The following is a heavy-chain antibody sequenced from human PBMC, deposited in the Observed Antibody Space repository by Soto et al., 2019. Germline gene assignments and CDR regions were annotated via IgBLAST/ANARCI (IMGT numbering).Heavy chain of an antibody. D-gene: IGHD2-15*01. CDR2: IYSGGST. J-gene: IGHJ4*02. CDR3: ARGYCSGGSCYSGKLYYFDY. V-gene: IGHV3-53*01. CDR1: GFTVSSNY. Sequence: GGSLRLSCAASGFTVSSNYMSWVRQAPGKGLEWVSVIYSGGSTYYADSVKGRFTISRDNSKNTLYLQMNSLGAEDTAVYYCARGYCSGGSCYSGKLYYFDYWGQGTLVTVSS.